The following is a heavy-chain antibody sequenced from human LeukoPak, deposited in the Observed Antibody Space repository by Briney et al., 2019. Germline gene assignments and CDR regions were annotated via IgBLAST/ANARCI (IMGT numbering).Heavy chain of an antibody. V-gene: IGHV1-18*01. CDR3: ARDGPDFWSGYRYFDY. CDR1: GYTFTSYG. CDR2: ISAYNGNT. Sequence: GASVKVSCKASGYTFTSYGISWVRQAPGQGLEWMGWISAYNGNTHYAQKLQGRVTMTTDTSTSTAYMELRSLRSDDTAVYYCARDGPDFWSGYRYFDYWGQGTLVTVSS. D-gene: IGHD3-3*01. J-gene: IGHJ4*02.